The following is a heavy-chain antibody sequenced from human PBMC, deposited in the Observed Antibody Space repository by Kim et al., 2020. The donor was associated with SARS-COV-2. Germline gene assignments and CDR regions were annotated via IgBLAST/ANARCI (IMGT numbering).Heavy chain of an antibody. CDR2: IYYSGST. V-gene: IGHV4-59*01. CDR1: GGSISSYY. D-gene: IGHD3-22*01. CDR3: ARYLGWGYSSGLYYDSSGYPLEAFDI. Sequence: SETLSLTCTVSGGSISSYYWSWIRQPPGKGLEWIGYIYYSGSTNYNPSLKSRVTISVDTSKNQFSLKLSSVTAADTAVYYCARYLGWGYSSGLYYDSSGYPLEAFDIWGQGTMVTVSS. J-gene: IGHJ3*02.